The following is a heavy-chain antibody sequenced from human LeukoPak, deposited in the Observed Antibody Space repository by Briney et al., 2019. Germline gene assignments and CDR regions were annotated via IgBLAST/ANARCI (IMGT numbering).Heavy chain of an antibody. CDR3: ARLGGGGYATWFDP. D-gene: IGHD3-16*01. Sequence: SETLSLTCTVSGVSISSSSYYWGWIRQPPGKGLEWIGSIYYSGSTYYNPSLKSRVTISVDTSKNQFSLKLSSVTAADTAVYYCARLGGGGYATWFDPWGQGTLVTVPS. CDR2: IYYSGST. J-gene: IGHJ5*02. CDR1: GVSISSSSYY. V-gene: IGHV4-39*01.